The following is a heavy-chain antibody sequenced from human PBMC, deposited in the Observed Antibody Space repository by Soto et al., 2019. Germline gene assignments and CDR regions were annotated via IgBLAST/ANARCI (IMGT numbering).Heavy chain of an antibody. CDR3: ASLNNWNDAGALDY. V-gene: IGHV3-74*01. D-gene: IGHD1-1*01. CDR1: GFTFSSHW. J-gene: IGHJ4*02. CDR2: INSDGSTT. Sequence: GGSLRLSCAVSGFTFSSHWMHWVRQAPGKGLMWVSRINSDGSTTNYADSVKGRFTISRDNAKNSLYLQMNSLRAEDTALYYCASLNNWNDAGALDYWGQGTLVTVSS.